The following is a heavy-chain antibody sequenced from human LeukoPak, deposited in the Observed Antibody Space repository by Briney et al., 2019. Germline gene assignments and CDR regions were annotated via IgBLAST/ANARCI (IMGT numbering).Heavy chain of an antibody. CDR2: IWYDGGEK. V-gene: IGHV3-30*02. J-gene: IGHJ4*02. CDR1: GFTFRNHG. D-gene: IGHD6-19*01. Sequence: GGSLRLSCAASGFTFRNHGTHWVRQAPGKGLEWVAFIWYDGGEKYYADSVKGRFTISRDNSKNTLNVQMNSLRTEDTAVYYCAKDLSSGWSFDSWGQGTLVSVSS. CDR3: AKDLSSGWSFDS.